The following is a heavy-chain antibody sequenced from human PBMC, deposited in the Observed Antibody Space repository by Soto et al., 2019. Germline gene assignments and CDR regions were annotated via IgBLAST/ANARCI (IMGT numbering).Heavy chain of an antibody. V-gene: IGHV1-69*13. Sequence: SVKVSCXASGGTFSSYAISWVRQAPGQGLEWMGGIIPIFGTANYAQKFQGRVTITADESTSTAYMELSSLRSEDTAVYYCARDPEGIAVAGTLRYYYGMDVWGQGTTVTVSS. J-gene: IGHJ6*02. CDR1: GGTFSSYA. CDR2: IIPIFGTA. D-gene: IGHD6-19*01. CDR3: ARDPEGIAVAGTLRYYYGMDV.